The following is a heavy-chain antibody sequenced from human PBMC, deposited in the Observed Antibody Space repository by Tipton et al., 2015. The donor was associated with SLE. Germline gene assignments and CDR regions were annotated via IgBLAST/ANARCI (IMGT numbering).Heavy chain of an antibody. CDR3: ALARWLQENYVDY. CDR1: GFTFSSYS. CDR2: ISSSSSYI. D-gene: IGHD5-24*01. Sequence: GSLRLSCAASGFTFSSYSMNWVRQAPGKGLEWVSSISSSSSYIYYADSVKGRFTISRDNAKNSLYLQMNSLRAEDTAVYYCALARWLQENYVDYWGQGTLVTVSS. V-gene: IGHV3-21*01. J-gene: IGHJ4*02.